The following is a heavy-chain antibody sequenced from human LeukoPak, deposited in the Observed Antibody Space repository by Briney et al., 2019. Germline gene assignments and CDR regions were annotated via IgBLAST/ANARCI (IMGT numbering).Heavy chain of an antibody. V-gene: IGHV3-72*01. D-gene: IGHD3-10*01. Sequence: PGGSLRLSCAASGFTFSDHYMDWVRQAPGEGLEWVGRTRNKANSYTTEYAASVKGRFIISRDDSKNSLYLQMNSLTTEDTAVYYCAREEKRITMVRGVMTPRGSYYMDVWGKGTTVTVSS. CDR1: GFTFSDHY. CDR2: TRNKANSYTT. CDR3: AREEKRITMVRGVMTPRGSYYMDV. J-gene: IGHJ6*03.